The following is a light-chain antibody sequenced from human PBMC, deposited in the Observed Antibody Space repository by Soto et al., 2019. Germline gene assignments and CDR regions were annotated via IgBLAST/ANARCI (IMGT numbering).Light chain of an antibody. Sequence: EIVVTQSPATLSVSPGERATLSCRASQSFSSNLAWYQQKPGQAPRLLIYGASTRATGIPARFSGSASGTEFTLTISNLQSEDFAVYYCQQYNNWPPNFGQGTRLEIK. J-gene: IGKJ5*01. CDR2: GAS. CDR3: QQYNNWPPN. CDR1: QSFSSN. V-gene: IGKV3-15*01.